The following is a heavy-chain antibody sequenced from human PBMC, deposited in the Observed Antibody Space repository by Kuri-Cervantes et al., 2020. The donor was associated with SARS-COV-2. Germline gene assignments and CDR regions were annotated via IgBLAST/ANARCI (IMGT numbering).Heavy chain of an antibody. CDR2: IIPIFGTA. Sequence: SVKVSCKAPGGTFSSYAISWVRQAPGQGLEWMGGIIPIFGTANYAQKFQGRVTMTEDTSTDTAYMELSSLRSEDTAVYYCATSYAAFLRYPFYWGQGTLVTVSS. CDR3: ATSYAAFLRYPFY. D-gene: IGHD1-14*01. J-gene: IGHJ4*02. CDR1: GGTFSSYA. V-gene: IGHV1-69*06.